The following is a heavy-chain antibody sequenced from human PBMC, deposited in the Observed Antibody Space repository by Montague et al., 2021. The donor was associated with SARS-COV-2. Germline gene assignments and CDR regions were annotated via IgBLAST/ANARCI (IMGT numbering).Heavy chain of an antibody. V-gene: IGHV6-1*01. CDR1: FSLFSLPLSS. Sequence: CALSFSLFSLPLSSWPWLRPSPSRGLEWLGRTYYRSKWYNDYAVSVKSRITINPDTSKNQFSLQLNSVTPEDTAVYYCARGSSGYYTPRPFDYWGQGTLVTVSS. D-gene: IGHD3-22*01. J-gene: IGHJ4*02. CDR2: TYYRSKWYN. CDR3: ARGSSGYYTPRPFDY.